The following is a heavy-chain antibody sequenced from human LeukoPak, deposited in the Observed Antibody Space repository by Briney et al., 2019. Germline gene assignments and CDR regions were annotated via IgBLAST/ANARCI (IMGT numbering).Heavy chain of an antibody. CDR2: ISSSSSTI. Sequence: GGSPRLSCAASGFTFSSHSMNWVRQAPGKGLEWVSYISSSSSTIYYADSVKGRFTISRDNAKNSLYLQINSLRDEDTAVYYCARLSTVATPGFDYWGQGTLVTVSS. CDR3: ARLSTVATPGFDY. J-gene: IGHJ4*02. CDR1: GFTFSSHS. V-gene: IGHV3-48*02. D-gene: IGHD4-23*01.